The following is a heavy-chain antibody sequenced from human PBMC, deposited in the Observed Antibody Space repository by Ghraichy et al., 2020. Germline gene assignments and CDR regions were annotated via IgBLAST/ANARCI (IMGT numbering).Heavy chain of an antibody. CDR1: GFIFSSYW. CDR2: IKQDGSEK. J-gene: IGHJ3*02. CDR3: AKITFLAFDI. Sequence: GESLNISCAASGFIFSSYWMSWVRQAPGKGLEWVANIKQDGSEKYYVDSVKGRFTISRDNAKNSLYLQMNSLRAEDTALYYCAKITFLAFDIWGQGTMVTVSS. D-gene: IGHD5-24*01. V-gene: IGHV3-7*03.